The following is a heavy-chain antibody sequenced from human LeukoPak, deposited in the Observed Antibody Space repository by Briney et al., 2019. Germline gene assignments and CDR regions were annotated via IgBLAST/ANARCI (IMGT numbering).Heavy chain of an antibody. V-gene: IGHV3-21*01. CDR3: ARDRGGYNDY. J-gene: IGHJ4*02. CDR1: GFTFSDHS. CDR2: ISSATGRI. Sequence: PGGSLRLSCAASGFTFSDHSLSWVRQAPGKGLAWVSSISSATGRIYYADSLKGRFTMSRDNAKNSLFLQMNNLRAEDTAVYYCARDRGGYNDYWGQGTLVTVSS. D-gene: IGHD1-1*01.